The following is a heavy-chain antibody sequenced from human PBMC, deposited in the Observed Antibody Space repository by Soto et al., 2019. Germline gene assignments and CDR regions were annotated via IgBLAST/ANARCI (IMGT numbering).Heavy chain of an antibody. J-gene: IGHJ3*02. D-gene: IGHD1-26*01. CDR3: AKGGAFCVGQFNM. V-gene: IGHV3-23*01. CDR1: GFTFNNYA. CDR2: LTGNGGST. Sequence: EVQLLESGGNLVQPGGSLRLSCAASGFTFNNYAMNWVRQAPGKGLEWVAALTGNGGSTYYADSVKGRFTSSRDNSKNTLYLQMTRLRAEDAAIYVRAKGGAFCVGQFNMWGQGTMVTVSS.